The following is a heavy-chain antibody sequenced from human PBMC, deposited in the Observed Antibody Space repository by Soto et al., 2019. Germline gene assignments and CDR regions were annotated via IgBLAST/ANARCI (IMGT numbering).Heavy chain of an antibody. D-gene: IGHD6-19*01. V-gene: IGHV4-30-2*01. CDR3: AGMPYTSGLRFDP. CDR1: GDSYSISTYS. CDR2: IYQSGVT. Sequence: SETLSLTCNMSGDSYSISTYSWSWIRQPPGKALQWIGFIYQSGVTSYNPSLASRVSISLDRSNNQCSLKLKSVIAADTAVYFCAGMPYTSGLRFDPWGPGTLVTVSS. J-gene: IGHJ5*02.